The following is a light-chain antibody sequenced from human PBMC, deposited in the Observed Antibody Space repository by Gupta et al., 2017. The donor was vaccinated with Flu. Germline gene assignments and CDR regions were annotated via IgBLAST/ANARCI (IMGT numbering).Light chain of an antibody. CDR2: GAS. CDR1: QSPISSY. V-gene: IGKV3-20*01. CDR3: QQYSNLPWT. Sequence: EIVLTQSPGTLSLSPGERATLSCRASQSPISSYVAWYQQKPGQAPRLLIYGASGRAAGIPDRFSGSGSGTDFTLTISRLEPEDFAVYHCQQYSNLPWTFGQGTKVEIK. J-gene: IGKJ1*01.